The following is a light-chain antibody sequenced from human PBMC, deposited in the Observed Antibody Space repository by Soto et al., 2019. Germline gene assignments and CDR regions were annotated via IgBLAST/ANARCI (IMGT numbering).Light chain of an antibody. CDR2: DAV. J-gene: IGKJ4*01. CDR3: HKYGSSLGS. Sequence: IVLTQSPVTLSLSPGEGATLSCRASQSVTGTNLAWYQQRAGQAPRLLIYDAVRRATGIPDRFSGSGSGTAFPSTINRRGPEDFAVYFCHKYGSSLGSFGRGTKVEV. V-gene: IGKV3-20*01. CDR1: QSVTGTN.